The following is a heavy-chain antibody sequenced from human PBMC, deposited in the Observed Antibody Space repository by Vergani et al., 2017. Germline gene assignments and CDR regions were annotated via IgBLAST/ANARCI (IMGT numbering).Heavy chain of an antibody. Sequence: QVQLQESGPGLVKPSQTLSLTCTVSGGSISSGSYYWSWIRQPAGKGLEWIGRIYTSGSTNYNPSLKSRVTISVDTSKNQFSLKLSSVTAADTAVYYCARNTYSNYYYYYYYMDVWGKGTTVTVSS. V-gene: IGHV4-61*02. CDR2: IYTSGST. CDR3: ARNTYSNYYYYYYYMDV. J-gene: IGHJ6*03. D-gene: IGHD4-11*01. CDR1: GGSISSGSYY.